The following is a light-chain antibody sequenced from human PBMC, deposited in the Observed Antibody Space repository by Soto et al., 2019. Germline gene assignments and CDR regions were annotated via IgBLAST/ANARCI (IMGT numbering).Light chain of an antibody. Sequence: QSALTQPRSVSGSPGQSVTISCTGTSSDVGGYNYVSWYQQHPGKAPKLMIYDVSKRPSGVPDRFSGSKSGNMASLTISGLQAEDEADYYCCSYAGSRWVFGVGTKLTVL. V-gene: IGLV2-11*01. CDR3: CSYAGSRWV. CDR2: DVS. CDR1: SSDVGGYNY. J-gene: IGLJ3*02.